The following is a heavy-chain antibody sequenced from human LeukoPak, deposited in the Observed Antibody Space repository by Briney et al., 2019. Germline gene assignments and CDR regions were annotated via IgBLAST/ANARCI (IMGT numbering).Heavy chain of an antibody. D-gene: IGHD4-17*01. CDR3: ARTTVTRGPGPAGY. Sequence: ASVKVSCKASGYTFTSYDINWVRQATGQGLEWMGWMNPNSGNTGYAQKLQGRVTMTTDTSTSTAYMELRSLRSDDTAVYYCARTTVTRGPGPAGYWGQGTLVTVSS. CDR2: MNPNSGNT. V-gene: IGHV1-8*01. CDR1: GYTFTSYD. J-gene: IGHJ4*02.